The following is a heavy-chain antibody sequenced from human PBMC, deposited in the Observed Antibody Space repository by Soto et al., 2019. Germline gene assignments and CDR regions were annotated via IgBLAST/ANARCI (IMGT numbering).Heavy chain of an antibody. CDR2: IYYSGST. D-gene: IGHD5-18*01. CDR3: ARGREYSYGYPHWFDP. CDR1: GGSISSGDYY. V-gene: IGHV4-30-4*01. J-gene: IGHJ5*02. Sequence: QVQLQESGPGLVKPSQTLSLTCTVSGGSISSGDYYWSWIRQPPGKGLEWIGYIYYSGSTYYNPSLKSRVTISVDPSKNQFSLKLSSVTAADTAVYYCARGREYSYGYPHWFDPWGQGTLVTVSS.